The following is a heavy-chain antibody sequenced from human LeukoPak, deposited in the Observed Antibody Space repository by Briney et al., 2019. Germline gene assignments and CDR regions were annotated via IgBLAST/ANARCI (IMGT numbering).Heavy chain of an antibody. CDR3: ARDECSGGSCYIDY. CDR2: IWYDGSNK. Sequence: PGGSLRLSCAASGFTFSSYDMHWVRQAPGKGLEWVAVIWYDGSNKYYADSVKGRFTISRDNSKNTLYLQMNSLRAEDTAVYYCARDECSGGSCYIDYWGQGTLVTVSS. D-gene: IGHD2-15*01. CDR1: GFTFSSYD. J-gene: IGHJ4*02. V-gene: IGHV3-33*01.